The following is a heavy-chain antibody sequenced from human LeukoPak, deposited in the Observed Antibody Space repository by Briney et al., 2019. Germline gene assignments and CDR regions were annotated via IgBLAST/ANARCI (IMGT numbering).Heavy chain of an antibody. Sequence: SETLSLTCTVSGVSIIDYYWNWIRQPPGKGLEYIGYIYYSGTTNYNPSLESRVTISVDTPKNQFSLRLTSVTAADTAIYYCARFSTGGGWTAHFDLWGQGTVVTVSS. CDR2: IYYSGTT. V-gene: IGHV4-59*01. D-gene: IGHD6-19*01. J-gene: IGHJ4*02. CDR3: ARFSTGGGWTAHFDL. CDR1: GVSIIDYY.